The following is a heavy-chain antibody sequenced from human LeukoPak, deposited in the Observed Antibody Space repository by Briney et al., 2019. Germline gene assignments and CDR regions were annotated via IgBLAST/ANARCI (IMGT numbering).Heavy chain of an antibody. CDR2: ITSRSTT. J-gene: IGHJ3*01. V-gene: IGHV3-69-1*01. CDR1: GFIFSHYG. CDR3: ARDSLKWEPKTHSFDF. Sequence: GGSLRLSCAASGFIFSHYGMNWVRQAPGKGLEWVSGITSRSTTYYADSVKGRFTISRDNAKKSLYLQMNSLRAEDTALYYCARDSLKWEPKTHSFDFWGQGTMVTVSS. D-gene: IGHD1-26*01.